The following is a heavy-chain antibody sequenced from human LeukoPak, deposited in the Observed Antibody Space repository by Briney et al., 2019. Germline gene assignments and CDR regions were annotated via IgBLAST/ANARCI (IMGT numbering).Heavy chain of an antibody. V-gene: IGHV3-21*04. Sequence: PGGSLRLSCAASGFTFSSNSMNWVRQAPGKGLEWVSSISGSSYYIYYADSVQGRLTISRDNSKNTLYLQMNNLRVEDTALYYCARDRGGENCGGDCYSAFDPWGQGTLVTVSS. CDR3: ARDRGGENCGGDCYSAFDP. CDR1: GFTFSSNS. J-gene: IGHJ5*02. CDR2: ISGSSYYI. D-gene: IGHD2-21*02.